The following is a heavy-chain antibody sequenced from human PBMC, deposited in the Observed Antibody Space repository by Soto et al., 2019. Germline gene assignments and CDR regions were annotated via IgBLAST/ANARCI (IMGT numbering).Heavy chain of an antibody. CDR1: GFTFDDYA. CDR2: ITWNSGII. Sequence: EVQLVESGGGLVQPGRSLRLSCAASGFTFDDYAMHWVRQPPGKGLEWVSGITWNSGIIGYADSVKGRFTISRDNAKNSLYLQMNSLRPEDTALYYCAKDQGYSTSYYGYVDLWGRGTLVTGSS. J-gene: IGHJ2*01. V-gene: IGHV3-9*01. D-gene: IGHD6-13*01. CDR3: AKDQGYSTSYYGYVDL.